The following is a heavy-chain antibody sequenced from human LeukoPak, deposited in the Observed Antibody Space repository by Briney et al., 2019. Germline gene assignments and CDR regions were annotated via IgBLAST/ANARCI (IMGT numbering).Heavy chain of an antibody. CDR2: ISGSGGST. J-gene: IGHJ4*02. V-gene: IGHV3-23*01. CDR3: ARRAGAYSHPYDY. Sequence: GGTLRLSCAASGFTFGSYGMSWVRQAPGKGLEWVSVISGSGGSTYYADSVKGRFTISRDNSKNTLYLQMNSLRAEDTAVYYCARRAGAYSHPYDYWGQGTLVTVSS. CDR1: GFTFGSYG. D-gene: IGHD4/OR15-4a*01.